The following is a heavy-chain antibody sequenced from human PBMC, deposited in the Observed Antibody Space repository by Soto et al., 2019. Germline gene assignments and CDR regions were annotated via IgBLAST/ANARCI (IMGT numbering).Heavy chain of an antibody. Sequence: EVQLVESGGGLVKPGGSLRLSCAACGFTFSNAWMSWIRQAPGKGLEWVGRIKSKTDGGTTDYAAPVKGRFTISRDDSKNTLYLQMNSLKTEDTAVYYCTTQRRGTGYFQHWGQGTLVTVSS. CDR2: IKSKTDGGTT. V-gene: IGHV3-15*01. CDR3: TTQRRGTGYFQH. J-gene: IGHJ1*01. CDR1: GFTFSNAW.